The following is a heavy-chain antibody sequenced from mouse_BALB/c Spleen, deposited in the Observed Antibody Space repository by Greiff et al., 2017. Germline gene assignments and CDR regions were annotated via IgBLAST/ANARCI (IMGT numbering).Heavy chain of an antibody. CDR2: ISCYNGAT. CDR1: GYSFTGYY. CDR3: TRSDYGNYVYYAMDY. J-gene: IGHJ4*01. Sequence: LVKTGASVKISCKASGYSFTGYYMHWVKQSHGKSLEWIGYISCYNGATSYNQKFKSKATLTVDKSSSTAYMQLSSLTSEDSAVYYCTRSDYGNYVYYAMDYWGQGTSVTVSS. V-gene: IGHV1S34*01. D-gene: IGHD2-1*01.